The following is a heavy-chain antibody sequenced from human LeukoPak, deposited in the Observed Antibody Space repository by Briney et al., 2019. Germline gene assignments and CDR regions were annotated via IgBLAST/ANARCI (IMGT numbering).Heavy chain of an antibody. CDR2: ISAYSGNT. CDR1: GYTFTSYG. V-gene: IGHV1-18*01. J-gene: IGHJ4*02. Sequence: ASVKVSCKASGYTFTSYGISWVRQAPGQGLEWMGWISAYSGNTNYAQKLQGRVTMTTDTSTSTAYMGLRSLRSDDTAVYYCARDLSQRELDYWGQGTLVTVSS. CDR3: ARDLSQRELDY. D-gene: IGHD1-26*01.